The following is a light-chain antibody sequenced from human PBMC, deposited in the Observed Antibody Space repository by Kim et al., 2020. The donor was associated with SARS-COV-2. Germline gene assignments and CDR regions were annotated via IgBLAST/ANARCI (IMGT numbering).Light chain of an antibody. V-gene: IGKV3-20*01. CDR2: GAS. J-gene: IGKJ4*01. CDR1: QSVSSSY. Sequence: LAPGERATLSCRASQSVSSSYLAWYQQKPGQAPRLLIYGASSRATGIPDRFSGSGSGTDFTLTISRLEPEDFAVYYCQQYGSSPLTFGGGTKVEIK. CDR3: QQYGSSPLT.